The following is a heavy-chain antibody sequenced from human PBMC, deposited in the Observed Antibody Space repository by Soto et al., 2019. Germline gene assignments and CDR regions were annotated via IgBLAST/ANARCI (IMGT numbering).Heavy chain of an antibody. J-gene: IGHJ4*02. CDR3: AKVCWLGSADY. CDR1: GFTFSSYA. D-gene: IGHD3-10*01. Sequence: EVQLLESGGGLVQPGGSLRLSCAASGFTFSSYAMSWVRQAPGKGLEWVSAISGSGGSTYYAASVKGRFTISRDNSKNTMYLQMSRLRAEATAVYYCAKVCWLGSADYWGQGSLVSVSS. CDR2: ISGSGGST. V-gene: IGHV3-23*01.